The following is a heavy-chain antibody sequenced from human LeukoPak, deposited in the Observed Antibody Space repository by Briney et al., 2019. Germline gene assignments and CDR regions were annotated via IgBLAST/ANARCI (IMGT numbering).Heavy chain of an antibody. D-gene: IGHD1-7*01. CDR3: TRGRSGTTPY. CDR1: GFSFSTYW. Sequence: PGGSLRLSCAASGFSFSTYWMHWVRQAPGKGLEWVSRINTDARSTSYADSVKGRFTISRDNAKNTLYLQMNSLRAEDTAEYYCTRGRSGTTPYWGQGTLVTVSS. J-gene: IGHJ4*02. CDR2: INTDARST. V-gene: IGHV3-74*01.